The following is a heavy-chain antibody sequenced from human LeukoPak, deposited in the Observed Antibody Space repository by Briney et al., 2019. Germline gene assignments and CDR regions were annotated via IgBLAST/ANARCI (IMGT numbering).Heavy chain of an antibody. CDR3: AREVDTAPVYYYYGMDV. CDR2: ISSSSSYI. J-gene: IGHJ6*02. CDR1: GFTLSIYS. V-gene: IGHV3-21*01. D-gene: IGHD5-18*01. Sequence: GGSVTLSCAASGFTLSIYSMKCARHAPGEGRECVSSISSSSSYIYYADSVKGRFTISRDNAKNSLYLQMNSLRAEDTAVYYCAREVDTAPVYYYYGMDVWGQGTTVTVSS.